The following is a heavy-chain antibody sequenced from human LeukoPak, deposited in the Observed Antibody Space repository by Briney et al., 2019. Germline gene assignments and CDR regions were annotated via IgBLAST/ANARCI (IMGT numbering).Heavy chain of an antibody. CDR2: MNPNSGNT. D-gene: IGHD4-17*01. CDR3: ARVEVLDTVTTRYYYYGMDV. V-gene: IGHV1-8*01. CDR1: GYTSTSYD. J-gene: IGHJ6*02. Sequence: GASVKVSCKASGYTSTSYDINWVRQATGQGLEWMGWMNPNSGNTGYAQKFQGRVTMTRNTSISTAYMELSSLRSEDTAVYYCARVEVLDTVTTRYYYYGMDVWGQGTTVTVSS.